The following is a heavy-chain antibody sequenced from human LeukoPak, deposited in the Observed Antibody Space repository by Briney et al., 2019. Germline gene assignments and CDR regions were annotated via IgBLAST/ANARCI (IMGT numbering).Heavy chain of an antibody. Sequence: ASVKVSCKASGYTFTSYDINWVRQATGQGLEWMGWMNPNSGNTGYAQKFQGRVTMTRNTSISTAYMELSSLRSEDTAVYYCATDGSSGYYQNWFDPWGQGTLVTVSS. D-gene: IGHD3-22*01. CDR1: GYTFTSYD. J-gene: IGHJ5*02. CDR2: MNPNSGNT. V-gene: IGHV1-8*01. CDR3: ATDGSSGYYQNWFDP.